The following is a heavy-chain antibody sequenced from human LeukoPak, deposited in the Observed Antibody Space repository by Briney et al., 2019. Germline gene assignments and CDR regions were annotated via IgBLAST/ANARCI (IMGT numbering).Heavy chain of an antibody. D-gene: IGHD5-12*01. CDR2: ISYDGSNK. Sequence: GRSLRLSCAASGFTFSSYAMHWVRQAPGKGLEWVAVISYDGSNKYYPDSVKGRFTISRDNSKNTLYLQMNSLRAEDTAVYYCARGRRGDSGYPYGMDVWGQGTTVTVSS. CDR1: GFTFSSYA. V-gene: IGHV3-30-3*01. J-gene: IGHJ6*02. CDR3: ARGRRGDSGYPYGMDV.